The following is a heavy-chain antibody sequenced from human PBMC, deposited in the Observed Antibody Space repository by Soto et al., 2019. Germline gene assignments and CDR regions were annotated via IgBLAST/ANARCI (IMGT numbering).Heavy chain of an antibody. J-gene: IGHJ6*02. CDR1: GGSISSSNC. CDR3: ARVTGHYYYGMDV. CDR2: IYHSGST. Sequence: SETLSLTCAVSGGSISSSNCWSWVRQPPGKGLEWIGEIYHSGSTNYNPSLNSRVTISVDKSKNQFSLKLSSVTAADTAVYYCARVTGHYYYGMDVWGQGTTVTVSS. D-gene: IGHD3-10*01. V-gene: IGHV4-4*02.